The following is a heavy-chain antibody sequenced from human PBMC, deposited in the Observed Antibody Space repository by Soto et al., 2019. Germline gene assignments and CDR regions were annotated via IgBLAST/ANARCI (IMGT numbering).Heavy chain of an antibody. CDR2: ISSYNGNT. V-gene: IGHV1-18*04. CDR3: ARGPRYCSTTTCFSGVTWFDP. D-gene: IGHD2-2*01. J-gene: IGHJ5*02. CDR1: GYTFTSYG. Sequence: ASVKVSCKASGYTFTSYGISWVRQAPGQGLEWMGWISSYNGNTNYAQKVQGRVTLTTDTSTSTTYMELRSLRSDGTAVYHCARGPRYCSTTTCFSGVTWFDPWGEGTLVTVSS.